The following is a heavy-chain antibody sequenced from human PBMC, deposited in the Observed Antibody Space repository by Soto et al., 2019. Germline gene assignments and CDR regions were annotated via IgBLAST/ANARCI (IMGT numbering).Heavy chain of an antibody. Sequence: SETLSLTCAVSGGSISSSNWWNWVRQPPGKGLEWIGEIYHGGSTNYNPSLKSRVTISVDRSKNQFSLKLSSVTAADTAVYYCGRAGSNPASDYWGQGPLVTVYS. V-gene: IGHV4-4*02. J-gene: IGHJ4*02. CDR1: GGSISSSNW. D-gene: IGHD3-10*01. CDR3: GRAGSNPASDY. CDR2: IYHGGST.